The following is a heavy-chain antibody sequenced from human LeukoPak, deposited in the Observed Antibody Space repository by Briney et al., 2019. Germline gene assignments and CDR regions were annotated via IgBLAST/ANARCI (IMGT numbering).Heavy chain of an antibody. Sequence: PGESLRLCCAASGFTLRSYAMSWVRQTPGKGLEWVSAISGSGGSTYYADSVKGRFTISRDNSKNTLYLQMNSLRAEDTAVYYCAKKFSSGSQLFDYWGQGTLVTVSS. CDR2: ISGSGGST. J-gene: IGHJ4*02. V-gene: IGHV3-23*01. CDR1: GFTLRSYA. D-gene: IGHD6-19*01. CDR3: AKKFSSGSQLFDY.